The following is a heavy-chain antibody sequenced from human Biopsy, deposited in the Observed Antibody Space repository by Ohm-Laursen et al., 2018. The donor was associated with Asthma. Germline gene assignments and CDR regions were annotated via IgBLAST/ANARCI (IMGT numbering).Heavy chain of an antibody. Sequence: PSQTLSLTCTVSGASIRSPDHHWSWIRQSPGKGLEWIGFVFYSGTTHYSRSLERRLYISIDTARNEFSMSLRSLTAADTAVYFCARVASYGDLYFGIDVWGPGTTVSVS. J-gene: IGHJ6*02. V-gene: IGHV4-30-4*01. CDR3: ARVASYGDLYFGIDV. CDR2: VFYSGTT. CDR1: GASIRSPDHH. D-gene: IGHD4-17*01.